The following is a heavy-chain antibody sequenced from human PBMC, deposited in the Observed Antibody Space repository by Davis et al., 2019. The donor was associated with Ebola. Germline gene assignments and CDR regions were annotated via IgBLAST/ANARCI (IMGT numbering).Heavy chain of an antibody. CDR2: IYHTGTT. CDR3: ARDGGNYVPWGLDV. D-gene: IGHD4-11*01. J-gene: IGHJ6*02. CDR1: KGPIKSYY. Sequence: MPGGSLRLSCTVSKGPIKSYYWSWIRQPPGRTLEWLGYIYHTGTTNYNPSLKSRLSISLDTSKNQFSLKLTSVTAADTAVYYCARDGGNYVPWGLDVWGQGITVTVSS. V-gene: IGHV4-59*01.